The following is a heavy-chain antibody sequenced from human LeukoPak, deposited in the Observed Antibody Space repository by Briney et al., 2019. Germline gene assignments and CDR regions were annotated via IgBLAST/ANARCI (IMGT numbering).Heavy chain of an antibody. D-gene: IGHD4-17*01. CDR3: ARDPGDYFGGY. CDR1: GFTFSSYW. CDR2: IKQDGSEE. V-gene: IGHV3-7*01. J-gene: IGHJ4*02. Sequence: GGSLRLSCVASGFTFSSYWMSWVRQAPGKGLEWVANIKQDGSEEYYVDSVKGRFTISRDNTKNSLYLQMSSLRAEDTAVFYCARDPGDYFGGYWGQGTLVTVSS.